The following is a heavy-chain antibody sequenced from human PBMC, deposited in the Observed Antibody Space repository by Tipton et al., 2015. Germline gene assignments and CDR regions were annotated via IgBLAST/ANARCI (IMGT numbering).Heavy chain of an antibody. CDR1: GGSISSGSYY. Sequence: TLSLTCTVSGGSISSGSYYWNWIRQPPGKGLEWIGYIYYSGSTNYNPSLKSRVTISVDTSKNQFSLKLSSVTAADTAVYYCACGLDTYYYEATYAFDIWGQGTTVTVSS. CDR2: IYYSGST. J-gene: IGHJ3*02. CDR3: ACGLDTYYYEATYAFDI. V-gene: IGHV4-61*01. D-gene: IGHD3-22*01.